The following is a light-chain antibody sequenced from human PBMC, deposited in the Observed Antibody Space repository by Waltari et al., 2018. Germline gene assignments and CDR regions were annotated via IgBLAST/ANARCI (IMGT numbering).Light chain of an antibody. CDR2: WSS. CDR3: LQYYNTPQT. V-gene: IGKV4-1*01. J-gene: IGKJ1*01. Sequence: DIVMTQSPDSLAVSLGERATINCKSSQSVLYSSNNKNYLAWFQQRPGQPPKLLIYWSSTRESGVPDRFSARGSGTDFTLTISSLQAEDVAVYYCLQYYNTPQTFGQGTRVEIK. CDR1: QSVLYSSNNKNY.